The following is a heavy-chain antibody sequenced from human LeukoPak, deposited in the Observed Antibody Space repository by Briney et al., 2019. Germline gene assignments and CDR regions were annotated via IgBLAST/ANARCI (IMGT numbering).Heavy chain of an antibody. CDR2: ISWNSGSI. CDR3: AKSTLVVVAAPIDY. Sequence: SLRLSCAASGFTFDDYAMHWVRQAPGKGLEWVSGISWNSGSIGYADSVKGRSTISRDNAKNSLYLQMNSLRAEDTALYYCAKSTLVVVAAPIDYWGQGTLVTVSS. J-gene: IGHJ4*02. V-gene: IGHV3-9*01. CDR1: GFTFDDYA. D-gene: IGHD2-15*01.